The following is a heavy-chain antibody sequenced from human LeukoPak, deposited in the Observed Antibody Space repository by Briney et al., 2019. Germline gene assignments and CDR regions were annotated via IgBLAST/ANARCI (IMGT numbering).Heavy chain of an antibody. D-gene: IGHD3-10*02. V-gene: IGHV4-4*02. Sequence: SETLSLTCAVSGGSISSSNWWSWVRQPPGKGLEWIGEIYHSGSTNYNPSLKSRVTISVDKSKDQFSLKLSSVTAADTAVYYCARDRSYYYDGGSFDYWGQGTLVTVSS. CDR2: IYHSGST. CDR3: ARDRSYYYDGGSFDY. J-gene: IGHJ4*02. CDR1: GGSISSSNW.